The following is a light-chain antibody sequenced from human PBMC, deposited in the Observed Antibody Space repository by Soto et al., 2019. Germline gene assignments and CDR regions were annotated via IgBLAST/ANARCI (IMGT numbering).Light chain of an antibody. J-gene: IGKJ4*01. V-gene: IGKV3-20*01. CDR1: QSVSSSY. CDR2: GAS. CDR3: QQYGSSPGLT. Sequence: EIVLTQSPGTLSLSPGERATLSCRASQSVSSSYLAWYQQKPGQPPRLLIYGASSRATGIPDRFSGSGSGTDFTLTISRLEPEDFAVYYCQQYGSSPGLTFGGGTKVDI.